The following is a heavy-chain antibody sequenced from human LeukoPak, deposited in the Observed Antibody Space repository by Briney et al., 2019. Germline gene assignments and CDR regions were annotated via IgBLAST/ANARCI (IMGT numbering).Heavy chain of an antibody. CDR1: GYSISSGYY. J-gene: IGHJ4*02. D-gene: IGHD2-2*01. Sequence: SETLSLTCAVSGYSISSGYYWGWIRRPPGKGLEWIGSMYHSGSTYYNPSLKSRVTISVDTSKNQFSLKLISVTAADTAVYYCARHSFYCTSSSCYVFDYWGQGTLVTVSS. V-gene: IGHV4-38-2*01. CDR2: MYHSGST. CDR3: ARHSFYCTSSSCYVFDY.